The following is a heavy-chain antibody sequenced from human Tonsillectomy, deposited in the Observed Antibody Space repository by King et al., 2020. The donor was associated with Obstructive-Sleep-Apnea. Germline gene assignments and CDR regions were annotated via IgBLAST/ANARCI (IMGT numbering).Heavy chain of an antibody. CDR3: ARNSGYDYYFDY. V-gene: IGHV1-2*02. D-gene: IGHD5-12*01. CDR2: INPDTGDT. J-gene: IGHJ4*02. Sequence: VQLVQSGAEVKKPGASVKVSCKASGYTFTGYYMHWVRQAPGQGLEWMGWINPDTGDTNFAQNFQGRVTMTRDTSISTAYMALSRLRSDDTAFYYCARNSGYDYYFDYWGQGTLATVSS. CDR1: GYTFTGYY.